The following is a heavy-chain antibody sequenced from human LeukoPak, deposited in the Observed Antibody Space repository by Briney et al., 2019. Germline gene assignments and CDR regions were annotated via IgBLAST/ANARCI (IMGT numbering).Heavy chain of an antibody. J-gene: IGHJ4*02. CDR2: IRHDVSNK. CDR1: GFTFSNYA. CDR3: ARGRGDY. V-gene: IGHV3-30*02. Sequence: PGGSLRLSCVASGFTFSNYAIHWVRQAPGKGLEWVAFIRHDVSNKYYADSVRGRFTISRDNSKNTLYLQMNSLTAEDTAVYHCARGRGDYWGQGALVTVSS.